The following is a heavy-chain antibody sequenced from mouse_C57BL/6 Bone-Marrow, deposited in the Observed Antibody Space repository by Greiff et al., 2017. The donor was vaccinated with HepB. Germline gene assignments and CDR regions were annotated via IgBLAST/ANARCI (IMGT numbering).Heavy chain of an antibody. J-gene: IGHJ2*01. CDR1: GYSFTSYY. D-gene: IGHD4-1*01. CDR3: ARLGRGDY. CDR2: INPSTGGT. Sequence: VQLQQSGPELVKPGASVKISCKASGYSFTSYYMNWVKQSPEKSLEWIGEINPSTGGTTYNQKFKAKATLTVDKSSSTAYMQLKSLTSEYSAVYYCARLGRGDYWGQGTTLTVSS. V-gene: IGHV1-42*01.